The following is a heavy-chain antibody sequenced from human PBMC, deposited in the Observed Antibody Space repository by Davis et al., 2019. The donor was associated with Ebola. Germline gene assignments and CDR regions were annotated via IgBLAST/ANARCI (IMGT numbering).Heavy chain of an antibody. CDR1: GGSFSGYY. V-gene: IGHV4-34*01. CDR2: INHSGST. J-gene: IGHJ4*02. CDR3: ARRGSGWYSYFDY. Sequence: SQTLSLTCAVYGGSFSGYYWSWIRQPPGKGLEWIGEINHSGSTNYNPSLKSRVTISVDTSKNQFSLKLSSVTAADTAVYYCARRGSGWYSYFDYWGQGTLVTVSS. D-gene: IGHD6-19*01.